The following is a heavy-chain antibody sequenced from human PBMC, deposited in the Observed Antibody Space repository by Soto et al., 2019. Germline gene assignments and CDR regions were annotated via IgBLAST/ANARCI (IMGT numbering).Heavy chain of an antibody. Sequence: QVQLVQSEAEVKKPGASVKVSCEASGYTFINHGISWVRQAPGQGLEWMGWVSGSNGNTKYAQKFQGRVTMTTETSTITAHMELRNLRSDDTAVYFCARDFYPLAYYFDPWGQGTLVTVSS. CDR2: VSGSNGNT. J-gene: IGHJ4*02. CDR3: ARDFYPLAYYFDP. V-gene: IGHV1-18*04. CDR1: GYTFINHG.